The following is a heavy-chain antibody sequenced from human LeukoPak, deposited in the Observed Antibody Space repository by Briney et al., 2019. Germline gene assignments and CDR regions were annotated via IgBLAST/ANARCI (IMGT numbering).Heavy chain of an antibody. V-gene: IGHV3-21*01. CDR1: GFTFSSYS. D-gene: IGHD4-17*01. CDR2: ISSSYI. CDR3: ARDMYGDYVYFDY. J-gene: IGHJ4*02. Sequence: PGGSLRLSCAASGFTFSSYSMNWVRQAPGKGLEWVSSISSSYIYYADSVKGRFTISRDNAKNSLYLQMNGLRAEDTAVYYCARDMYGDYVYFDYWGQGTLVTVSS.